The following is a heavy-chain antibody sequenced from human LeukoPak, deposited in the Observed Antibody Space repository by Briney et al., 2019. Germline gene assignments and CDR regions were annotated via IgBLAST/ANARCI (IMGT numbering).Heavy chain of an antibody. Sequence: SETLSLTCAVYGGSFSGYYWSWIRQPPGKGLEWIGYIYYSGSTNYNPSLKSRVTISVDTSKNQFSLKLSSVTAADTAVYYCARILVRGVNYYYYYMDVWGKGTTVTISS. V-gene: IGHV4-59*01. CDR3: ARILVRGVNYYYYYMDV. CDR1: GGSFSGYY. J-gene: IGHJ6*03. D-gene: IGHD3-10*01. CDR2: IYYSGST.